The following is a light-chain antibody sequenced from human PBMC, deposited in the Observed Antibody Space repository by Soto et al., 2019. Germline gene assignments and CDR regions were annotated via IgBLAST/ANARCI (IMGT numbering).Light chain of an antibody. J-gene: IGKJ4*01. V-gene: IGKV3D-15*01. CDR1: QSVSTN. Sequence: EIVMTQSPVTLSVSPGERATLSCRASQSVSTNLAWYQQKPGQAPRLLIYGASTRATGIPDRFSGTGSGTEFTLTISSLQSEDFAVYYCQQYNYWPPLTFGGGTKVEIK. CDR3: QQYNYWPPLT. CDR2: GAS.